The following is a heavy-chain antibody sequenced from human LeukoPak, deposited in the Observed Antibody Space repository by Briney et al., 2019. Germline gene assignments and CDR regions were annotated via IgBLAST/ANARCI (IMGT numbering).Heavy chain of an antibody. V-gene: IGHV4-59*01. CDR1: GGSISSYY. CDR2: IYYSGST. CDR3: ARASLSWFDP. D-gene: IGHD3-16*02. Sequence: SETLSLTCTVSGGSISSYYWSWIRQPPGKGLEWIGYIYYSGSTNYNPSLKSRVTISVDTSKNQFSLKLSSVTAADTAVYYCARASLSWFDPWGQGTLVTVSS. J-gene: IGHJ5*02.